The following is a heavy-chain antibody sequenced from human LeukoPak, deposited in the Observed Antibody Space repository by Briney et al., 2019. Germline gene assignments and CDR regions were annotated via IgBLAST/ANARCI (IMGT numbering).Heavy chain of an antibody. Sequence: GASVKVSCRTSRYTFTGYYMHWVRQAPGQGLEWMGWINPKNGDTNYAQKFQGRVTMTRDTSIDTAFMELSNLRSDDTAVYYCARAGVVPAAIRSPFDFWGQGTLVTVS. D-gene: IGHD2-2*02. CDR1: RYTFTGYY. V-gene: IGHV1-2*02. CDR2: INPKNGDT. J-gene: IGHJ4*02. CDR3: ARAGVVPAAIRSPFDF.